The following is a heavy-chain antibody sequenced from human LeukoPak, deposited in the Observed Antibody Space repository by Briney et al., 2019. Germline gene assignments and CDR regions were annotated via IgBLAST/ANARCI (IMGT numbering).Heavy chain of an antibody. Sequence: GASVKVSCKASGGTFSSYGISWVRQAPGKGLEWVSAISGSGGSTYYADSVKGRFTISRDNSKNTLYLQMNSLRAEDTAVYYCAKAYSNYYFDYWGQGTLVTVSS. J-gene: IGHJ4*02. CDR3: AKAYSNYYFDY. V-gene: IGHV3-23*01. CDR1: GGTFSSYG. CDR2: ISGSGGST. D-gene: IGHD4-11*01.